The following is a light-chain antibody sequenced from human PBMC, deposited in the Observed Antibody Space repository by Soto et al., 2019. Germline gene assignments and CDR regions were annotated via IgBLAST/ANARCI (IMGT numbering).Light chain of an antibody. Sequence: DIQMAQSPSSLSASVGHRVTITCRASQSISSYLNWYQQKPGKAPKLLIYAASSLQSGVPSRFSGSGSGTDFTLTISSLQPEDFATYYCQVSDATWTFGQGTKVEIK. CDR2: AAS. CDR1: QSISSY. V-gene: IGKV1-39*01. CDR3: QVSDATWT. J-gene: IGKJ1*01.